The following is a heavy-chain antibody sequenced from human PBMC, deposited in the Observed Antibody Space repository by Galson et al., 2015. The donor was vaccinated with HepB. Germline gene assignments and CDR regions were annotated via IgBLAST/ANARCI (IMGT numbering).Heavy chain of an antibody. V-gene: IGHV3-33*08. Sequence: SLRLSCAASGFTFSSYGMHSVRQAPGKGLEWVAVIWYDGSNKYYADSVKGRFTISRDNSKNTLYLQMNSLRAEDTAVYYCARDPQYREDQAGGMDVWGQGTTVTVSS. CDR1: GFTFSSYG. J-gene: IGHJ6*02. CDR3: ARDPQYREDQAGGMDV. D-gene: IGHD5-12*01. CDR2: IWYDGSNK.